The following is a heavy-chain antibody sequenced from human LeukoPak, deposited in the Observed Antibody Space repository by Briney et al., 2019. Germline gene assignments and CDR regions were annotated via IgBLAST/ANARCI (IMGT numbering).Heavy chain of an antibody. CDR3: AKGFVVVVSATQSSWFDP. D-gene: IGHD2-21*01. Sequence: GGSLRLSCAASGFTFSNYAMSWVRQAPGKGLEWVSAFSGSGGSTYYADSVKGRFTISRDNSKNTLYLQMNSLRAEGTAVYYCAKGFVVVVSATQSSWFDPWGQGTLVSVSS. CDR2: FSGSGGST. V-gene: IGHV3-23*01. CDR1: GFTFSNYA. J-gene: IGHJ5*02.